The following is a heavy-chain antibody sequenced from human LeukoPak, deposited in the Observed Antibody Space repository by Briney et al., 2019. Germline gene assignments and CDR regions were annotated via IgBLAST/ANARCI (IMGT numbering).Heavy chain of an antibody. J-gene: IGHJ4*02. CDR3: ARASFISKYCSSTSCSLEY. CDR1: GYTFTGYY. D-gene: IGHD2-2*01. V-gene: IGHV1-2*02. CDR2: INPNSGGT. Sequence: ASVKVSCKASGYTFTGYYMHWVRQAPGPGLEWMGWINPNSGGTNSAQKLQGTVTMTRDTSTSTAYMELSRLRSDDTAVYYCARASFISKYCSSTSCSLEYWGQGTLVTVSS.